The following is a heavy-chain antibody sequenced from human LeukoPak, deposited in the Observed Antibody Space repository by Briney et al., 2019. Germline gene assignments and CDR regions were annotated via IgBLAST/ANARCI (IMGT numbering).Heavy chain of an antibody. D-gene: IGHD2-2*01. J-gene: IGHJ6*03. V-gene: IGHV4-34*01. Sequence: SETLSLTCAVYGGSFSGYYWSWIRQPPGKGLEWIGEINHSGSTNCNPSLKSRVTISVDTSKNQFSLKLSSVTAADTAVYYCARGVPAAVPAAIHRRAGMDVWGKGTTVTVSS. CDR2: INHSGST. CDR3: ARGVPAAVPAAIHRRAGMDV. CDR1: GGSFSGYY.